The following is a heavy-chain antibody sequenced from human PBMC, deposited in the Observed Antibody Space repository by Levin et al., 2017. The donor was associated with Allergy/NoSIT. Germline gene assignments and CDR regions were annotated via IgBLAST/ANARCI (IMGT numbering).Heavy chain of an antibody. CDR3: ASGCSSVDCVWYFDY. D-gene: IGHD2-21*01. Sequence: PGGSLRLSCEASGFTFTTYSMNWVRQAPGKGLEWVSYISYDSTTIYYADSVKGRFTISRDNVKNSLYLQMNSLRDEDTAVYYCASGCSSVDCVWYFDYWGQGTLATVSS. CDR2: ISYDSTTI. V-gene: IGHV3-48*02. CDR1: GFTFTTYS. J-gene: IGHJ4*02.